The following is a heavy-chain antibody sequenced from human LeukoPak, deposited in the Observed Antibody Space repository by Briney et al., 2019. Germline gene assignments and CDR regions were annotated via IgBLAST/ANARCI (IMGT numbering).Heavy chain of an antibody. V-gene: IGHV3-9*01. CDR3: ARSRHSYDSSGFPHY. J-gene: IGHJ4*02. CDR2: ISWNSGSI. CDR1: RFTFDDYA. D-gene: IGHD3-22*01. Sequence: PGGSLRLSCAASRFTFDDYAMHWVRQAPGKGLEWVSGISWNSGSIGYADSVKGRFTISRDNAKNSLYLQMNSLRAEDTALYYCARSRHSYDSSGFPHYWGQGTLVTVSS.